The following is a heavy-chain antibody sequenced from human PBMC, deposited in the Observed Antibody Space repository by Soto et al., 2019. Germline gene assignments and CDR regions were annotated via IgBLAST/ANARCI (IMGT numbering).Heavy chain of an antibody. V-gene: IGHV3-33*08. CDR1: GFTFSSYG. J-gene: IGHJ4*02. D-gene: IGHD2-21*01. CDR2: ISGAGTRT. CDR3: ARGTLTSIDMVDY. Sequence: GGSLRLSCAASGFTFSSYGMHWVRQAPGKGLEWVAVISGAGTRTYYADSVRGRFTVSRDNAKNTLYLQINSLTAEDTAVYYCARGTLTSIDMVDYWGQGTLVTVSS.